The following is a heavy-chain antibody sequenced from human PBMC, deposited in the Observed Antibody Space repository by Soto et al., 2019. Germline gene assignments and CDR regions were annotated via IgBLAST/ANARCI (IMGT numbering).Heavy chain of an antibody. D-gene: IGHD5-12*01. CDR3: ARGPTRIVATMSYYYYMDV. CDR2: IYYSGGT. CDR1: GGSISSYY. J-gene: IGHJ6*03. V-gene: IGHV4-59*01. Sequence: SETLSLTCTVSGGSISSYYWSWIRQPPGKGLEWIGYIYYSGGTNYNPSLKSRVTISVDTSKNQFSLKLSSVTAADTAVYYCARGPTRIVATMSYYYYMDVWGKGTTVTVSS.